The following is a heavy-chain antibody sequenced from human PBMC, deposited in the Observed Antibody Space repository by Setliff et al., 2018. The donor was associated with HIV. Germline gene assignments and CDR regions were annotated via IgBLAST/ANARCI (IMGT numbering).Heavy chain of an antibody. Sequence: GASVKVSCKASGYTFTSYGISWVRQAPGRGLEWMGWISGYNGNTKYAHKVQGRVTMTRNTSISTAYMELSSLRSGGTAIYYCARGHSGNDYWGQGTLVTVSS. V-gene: IGHV1-18*01. D-gene: IGHD1-1*01. CDR2: ISGYNGNT. CDR3: ARGHSGNDY. J-gene: IGHJ4*02. CDR1: GYTFTSYG.